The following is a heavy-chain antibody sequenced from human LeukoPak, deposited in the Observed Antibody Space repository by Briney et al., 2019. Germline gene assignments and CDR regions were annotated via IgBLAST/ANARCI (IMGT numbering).Heavy chain of an antibody. CDR3: ARVTSLTGTIFDS. CDR2: INSDGSST. J-gene: IGHJ4*02. V-gene: IGHV3-74*01. CDR1: GFTFSSCW. D-gene: IGHD1-7*01. Sequence: PGGSLRLSCAASGFTFSSCWMHWVRQDPGKGLVWVARINSDGSSTSYAESVKGRFTISRDNTKNTLYLQMSSLRVEDTAVYYCARVTSLTGTIFDSWGQGTLVTVSS.